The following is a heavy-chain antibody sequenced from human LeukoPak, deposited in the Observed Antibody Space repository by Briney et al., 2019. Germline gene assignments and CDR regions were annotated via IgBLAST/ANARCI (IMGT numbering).Heavy chain of an antibody. D-gene: IGHD3-10*01. CDR1: GGSISTYY. J-gene: IGHJ4*02. CDR3: ARDGVYGRYYFDY. V-gene: IGHV4-59*01. Sequence: NPSEILSLTCTVSGGSISTYYWSWIRQPPGKGLEWIGYIYYSGSTNYNPSLKSRVTISVDTSKNQFSLKLSSVTAADTAVYYCARDGVYGRYYFDYWGQGTLVTVSS. CDR2: IYYSGST.